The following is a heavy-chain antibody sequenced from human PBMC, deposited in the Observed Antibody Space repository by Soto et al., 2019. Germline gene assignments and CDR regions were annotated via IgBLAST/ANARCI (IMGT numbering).Heavy chain of an antibody. V-gene: IGHV3-23*01. D-gene: IGHD3-16*01. CDR2: ISGTGGAI. Sequence: EVQLLESGGGLVQPGESLRLSCAASGFTFSSYAINWVRQAPGKGLEWVSGISGTGGAIYYTKFVKGRVTISRDNSKNTPYLEMNSLRAEDTAVYYCAKGAAMITGFFDYWGQGSLVTVSS. J-gene: IGHJ4*02. CDR1: GFTFSSYA. CDR3: AKGAAMITGFFDY.